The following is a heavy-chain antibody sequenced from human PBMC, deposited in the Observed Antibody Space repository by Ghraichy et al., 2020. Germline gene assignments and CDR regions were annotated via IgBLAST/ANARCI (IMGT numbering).Heavy chain of an antibody. V-gene: IGHV3-15*01. D-gene: IGHD3-16*02. Sequence: GGSLRLSCAASGFTFSNAWMSWVRQAPGKGLEWVGRIKSKTDGGTTDYAAPVKDRFTISRDDSKNTLYLQMNSLKTEDTAVYYCTTVAVWGSYRFSYFDCWGQGTLVTVSS. CDR3: TTVAVWGSYRFSYFDC. J-gene: IGHJ4*02. CDR1: GFTFSNAW. CDR2: IKSKTDGGTT.